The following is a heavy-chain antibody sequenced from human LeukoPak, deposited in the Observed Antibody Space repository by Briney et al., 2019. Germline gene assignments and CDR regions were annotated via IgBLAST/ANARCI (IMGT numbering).Heavy chain of an antibody. CDR1: GGSIDTYY. CDR3: ARGGWNKFDY. D-gene: IGHD3-22*01. J-gene: IGHJ4*02. V-gene: IGHV4-59*01. CDR2: ILYSGTT. Sequence: PETLSLTCTVSGGSIDTYYWNWISQPPGKGLEWIGFILYSGTTNYNPSLKSRVTISVDTSKNQFSLKLSSVTAADTAVYYCARGGWNKFDYWGQGTLVTVSS.